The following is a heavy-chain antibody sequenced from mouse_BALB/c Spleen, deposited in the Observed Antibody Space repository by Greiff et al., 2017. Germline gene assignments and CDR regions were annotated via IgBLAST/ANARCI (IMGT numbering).Heavy chain of an antibody. J-gene: IGHJ4*01. Sequence: VQLQQSGAELVRPGASVKLSCTASGFTFTDYYMHWVKQRPEQGLEWIGLIDPENGDTEYAPKFQGKGTMTADTSSNTAYLQLSSLTSEDTAVYDCNGNSPYAMDYWGQGTSVTVSS. V-gene: IGHV14-4*02. CDR2: IDPENGDT. D-gene: IGHD6-1*01. CDR1: GFTFTDYY. CDR3: NGNSPYAMDY.